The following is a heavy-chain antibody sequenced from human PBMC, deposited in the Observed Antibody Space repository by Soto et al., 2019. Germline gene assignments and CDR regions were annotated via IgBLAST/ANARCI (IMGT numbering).Heavy chain of an antibody. CDR3: ARGPLRVSGDCSGGSCYPPLGFWFAP. V-gene: IGHV4-30-2*01. Sequence: SATLSLTCAVSGGSISSGGYSWSWIRQPPGKGLEWIGYIYHSGSTYYNPSLKSRVTISVDRSKNQFSLKLSSVTAADTAVYYCARGPLRVSGDCSGGSCYPPLGFWFAPWGRGTLVTVSS. CDR1: GGSISSGGYS. CDR2: IYHSGST. D-gene: IGHD2-15*01. J-gene: IGHJ5*02.